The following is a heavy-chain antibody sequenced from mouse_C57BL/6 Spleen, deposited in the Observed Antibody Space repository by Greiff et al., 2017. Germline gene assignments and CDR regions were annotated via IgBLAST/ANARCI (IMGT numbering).Heavy chain of an antibody. V-gene: IGHV1-55*01. D-gene: IGHD2-4*01. CDR3: ARKGDYDYDWYFDV. CDR2: IYPGSGST. CDR1: GYTFTSYW. J-gene: IGHJ1*03. Sequence: VQLQQPGAELVKPGASVKMSCKASGYTFTSYWITWVKQRPGQGLEWIGDIYPGSGSTNYNEKFKSKATLTVDTSSSTAYMQLSSLTSEDSAVYYGARKGDYDYDWYFDVWGTGTTVTVSS.